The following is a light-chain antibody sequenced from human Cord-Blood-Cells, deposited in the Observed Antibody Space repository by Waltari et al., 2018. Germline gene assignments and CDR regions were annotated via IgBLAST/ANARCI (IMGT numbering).Light chain of an antibody. CDR2: DVS. CDR3: SSYTSSSTRV. Sequence: QSALTQPASVSGSPGQSITISCTGTSSDVGGYNYVSWYQQHPGKAPKLMIYDVSKRPPGVSNRFSGSKSGNTASLTISGLQAEDEADYYCSSYTSSSTRVFGGGTKLTVL. J-gene: IGLJ3*02. CDR1: SSDVGGYNY. V-gene: IGLV2-14*01.